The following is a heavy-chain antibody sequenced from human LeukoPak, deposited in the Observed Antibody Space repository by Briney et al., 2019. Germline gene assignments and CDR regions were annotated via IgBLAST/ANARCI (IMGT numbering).Heavy chain of an antibody. Sequence: GGSLRLSCAASAFTFSSYSMNWVRQAPGKGLEWVSSITSTTNYIYYADSVKGRFTISRDNSKNTLYLQMNSLRAEDTAVYYCARDPFGSGSYTYFDYWGQGTLVTVSS. V-gene: IGHV3-21*04. CDR3: ARDPFGSGSYTYFDY. J-gene: IGHJ4*02. CDR1: AFTFSSYS. D-gene: IGHD3-10*01. CDR2: ITSTTNYI.